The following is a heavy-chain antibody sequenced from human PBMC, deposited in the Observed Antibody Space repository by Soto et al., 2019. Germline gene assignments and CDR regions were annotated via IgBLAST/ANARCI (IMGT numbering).Heavy chain of an antibody. Sequence: EVQLVESGGGLVKPGGSLRLSCAASGFTFSSYSMNWVRQAPGKGLEWVSSISSSSSYIYYADSVKGRFTISRDNAKNSIYLQLNSLRAEDTAVYYWAREGVQHGSGPYYYYGMDVGGQGTTVTVSS. V-gene: IGHV3-21*01. CDR2: ISSSSSYI. CDR1: GFTFSSYS. CDR3: AREGVQHGSGPYYYYGMDV. J-gene: IGHJ6*02. D-gene: IGHD3-10*01.